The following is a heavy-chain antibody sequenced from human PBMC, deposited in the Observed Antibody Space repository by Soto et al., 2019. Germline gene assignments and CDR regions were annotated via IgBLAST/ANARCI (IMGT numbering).Heavy chain of an antibody. Sequence: QVQLVESGGGVVQPGRSLRLSCAASGFTFSSYGMHWVRQAPGKGLEWVAVISYDGSNKYYADSVKGRFTISRDNSKNTLYQQMNSLRAEDTAVYYCAKESLSAPPLFDYWGQGTLVTVSS. CDR1: GFTFSSYG. J-gene: IGHJ4*02. V-gene: IGHV3-30*18. CDR3: AKESLSAPPLFDY. CDR2: ISYDGSNK.